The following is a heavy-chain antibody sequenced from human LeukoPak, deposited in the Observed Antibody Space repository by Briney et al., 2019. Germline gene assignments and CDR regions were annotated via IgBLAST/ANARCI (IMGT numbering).Heavy chain of an antibody. D-gene: IGHD6-19*01. CDR3: ARLSVASTPIFDY. Sequence: GGSLRLSCAASGFTFSSYEMNWVRQAPGKGLEWVSYISSSGSAIYYADSVKGRFTISRDNAKNSLYLQMYSLRAEDTAVYYCARLSVASTPIFDYWGQGTLVTVSS. CDR1: GFTFSSYE. J-gene: IGHJ4*02. CDR2: ISSSGSAI. V-gene: IGHV3-48*03.